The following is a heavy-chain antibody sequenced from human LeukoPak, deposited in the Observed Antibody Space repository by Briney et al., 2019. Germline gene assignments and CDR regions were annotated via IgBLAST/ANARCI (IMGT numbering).Heavy chain of an antibody. Sequence: SETLSLTCTVSRGSISSYYWSWIRQPPGKGLEWIGYIYYSGSINYNPSLKSRVTISVDTSKNQFSLKLSSVTAADTAVYYCARETRRAYCGGDCHTIFDYWGQGTLVTVSS. V-gene: IGHV4-59*01. D-gene: IGHD2-21*02. CDR2: IYYSGSI. J-gene: IGHJ4*02. CDR1: RGSISSYY. CDR3: ARETRRAYCGGDCHTIFDY.